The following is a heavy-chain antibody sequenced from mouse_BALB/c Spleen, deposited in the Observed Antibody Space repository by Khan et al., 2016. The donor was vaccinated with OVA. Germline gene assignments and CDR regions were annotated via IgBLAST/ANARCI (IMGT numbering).Heavy chain of an antibody. CDR2: INSIGGTS. CDR3: ARVYYRYDEGYWYFDV. CDR1: GFTFSGYG. V-gene: IGHV5-6-3*01. Sequence: EVELVESGGGLVQPGGSLKLSCAASGFTFSGYGMSWVRQTPDKRLELVATINSIGGTSYYPDSVKGRFTISRDNAKNTLHLQMSSLKSEDTAIYYSARVYYRYDEGYWYFDVWGAGTTVTVSS. D-gene: IGHD2-14*01. J-gene: IGHJ1*01.